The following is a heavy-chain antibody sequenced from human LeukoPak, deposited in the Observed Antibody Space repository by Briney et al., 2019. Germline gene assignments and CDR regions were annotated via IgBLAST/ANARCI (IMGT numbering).Heavy chain of an antibody. D-gene: IGHD3-16*01. V-gene: IGHV4-59*01. CDR2: IYYSGST. CDR3: AREIGDSPTLFDP. J-gene: IGHJ5*02. Sequence: SETLSLTCTVSGGSISSYYWSWIRQPPGKGLEWIGYIYYSGSTNYNPSLKSRVTISVDTSKNQFSLKLSSVTAADTAVYYCAREIGDSPTLFDPWGQGTLVTVSS. CDR1: GGSISSYY.